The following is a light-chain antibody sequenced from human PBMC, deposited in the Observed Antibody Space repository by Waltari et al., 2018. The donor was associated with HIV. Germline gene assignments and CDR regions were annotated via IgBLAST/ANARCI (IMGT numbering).Light chain of an antibody. CDR3: NSYISSSTWV. Sequence: QSALTQPASVSGSPGQSITISCTGTTTDVGTYNYVSWYQQHPSKAPKLIVYHVTVRPTGVSKRFSGSKSGNTASLTISGLQPEDEADYYGNSYISSSTWVFGGGTKLTVL. J-gene: IGLJ3*02. CDR2: HVT. V-gene: IGLV2-14*03. CDR1: TTDVGTYNY.